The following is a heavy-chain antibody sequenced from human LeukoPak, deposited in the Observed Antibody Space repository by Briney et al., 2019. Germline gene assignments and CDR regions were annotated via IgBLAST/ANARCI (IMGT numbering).Heavy chain of an antibody. D-gene: IGHD1-26*01. CDR3: ARDRWELDLGAFDI. Sequence: GGSLRLSCAASGFTFSSYSMNWVRQAPGKGLVWVSRINSDGSSTSYADSVKGRFTISRDNAKNTLYLQTNSLRAEDTAVYYCARDRWELDLGAFDIWGQGTMVTVSS. CDR2: INSDGSST. CDR1: GFTFSSYS. J-gene: IGHJ3*02. V-gene: IGHV3-74*01.